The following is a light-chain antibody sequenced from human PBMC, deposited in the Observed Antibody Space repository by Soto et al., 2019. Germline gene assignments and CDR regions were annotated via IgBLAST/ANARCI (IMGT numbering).Light chain of an antibody. J-gene: IGLJ1*01. V-gene: IGLV2-14*01. CDR2: EVR. Sequence: ALTQPSSVSGSPGQSITIPCTRTSSDIGSYNDVAWYQQYPGKTPKLIIYEVRNRPSGVSFRFSGSKSGNTASLTISGLQAEDEADYYCISYRGSDSSYVFGTGTKV. CDR3: ISYRGSDSSYV. CDR1: SSDIGSYND.